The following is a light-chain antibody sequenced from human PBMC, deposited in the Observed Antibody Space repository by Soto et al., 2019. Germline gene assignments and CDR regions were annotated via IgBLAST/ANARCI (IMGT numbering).Light chain of an antibody. J-gene: IGLJ2*01. CDR3: SSYTRRTTVL. CDR1: SSDIGAFNY. V-gene: IGLV2-14*01. CDR2: EVV. Sequence: QSVLTQPVSVSGSPGQSIPISCTGTSSDIGAFNYVSWFQQHPGKTPKLIILEVVNRPSGVSNRFSGSKSGNTASLTISGLQADDEADYYCSSYTRRTTVLFGGGTKVTVL.